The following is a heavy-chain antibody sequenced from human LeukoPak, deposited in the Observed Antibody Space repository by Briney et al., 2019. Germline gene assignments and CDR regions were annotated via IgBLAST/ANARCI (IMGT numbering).Heavy chain of an antibody. V-gene: IGHV3-48*01. J-gene: IGHJ4*02. Sequence: GGSLRLSCAASGFTFSSYSMNWVRQAPGKGLEWVSYISSSSSTIYYADSVKGRFTISRDNAKNSLYLQMNSLRAEDTAVYYCARPLEERELPHWGQGTLVTVSS. D-gene: IGHD1-26*01. CDR3: ARPLEERELPH. CDR2: ISSSSSTI. CDR1: GFTFSSYS.